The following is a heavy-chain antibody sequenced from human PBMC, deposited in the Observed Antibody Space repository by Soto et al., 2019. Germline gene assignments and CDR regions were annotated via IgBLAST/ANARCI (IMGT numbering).Heavy chain of an antibody. Sequence: KTSETLSLTCAVSGYSISSTYYWGWIRQPPGKGLEWIGSIYHSGSSYYNPSLKSRVTISVDTSKNQFSLKLSSVTAADTAVYYCARDYDYYDSSAYYYLPPFDIWGQGTMVTVSS. CDR1: GYSISSTYY. V-gene: IGHV4-38-2*02. D-gene: IGHD3-22*01. J-gene: IGHJ3*02. CDR2: IYHSGSS. CDR3: ARDYDYYDSSAYYYLPPFDI.